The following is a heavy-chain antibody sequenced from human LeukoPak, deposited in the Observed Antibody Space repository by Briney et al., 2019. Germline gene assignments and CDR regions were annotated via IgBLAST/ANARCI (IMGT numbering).Heavy chain of an antibody. CDR3: ARGWVCSGSGSYCPFYYYYYYMDV. Sequence: ASVKVSCKASVYTFTSYGISWVRQAPGQGLEWMGWVSAYNGNTNHAQKLQGRVTMTTDTSTSTAYMELRSLRSDDTAVYYCARGWVCSGSGSYCPFYYYYYYMDVWGKGTTVTVSS. CDR2: VSAYNGNT. CDR1: VYTFTSYG. J-gene: IGHJ6*03. V-gene: IGHV1-18*01. D-gene: IGHD3-10*01.